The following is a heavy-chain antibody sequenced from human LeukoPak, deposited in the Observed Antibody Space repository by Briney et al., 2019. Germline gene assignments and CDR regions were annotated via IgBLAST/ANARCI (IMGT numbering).Heavy chain of an antibody. CDR2: IYSGGSI. D-gene: IGHD6-19*01. CDR3: VRVPGHSSGWVVDY. CDR1: GFTVSSNY. Sequence: PGGSLRLSCAASGFTVSSNYMSWVRQAPGKGLEWVSVIYSGGSIYYADSVKGRFTISRDNAKNSLYLQMNSLRAEDTAVYNCVRVPGHSSGWVVDYWGQGTLVTVSS. J-gene: IGHJ4*02. V-gene: IGHV3-53*01.